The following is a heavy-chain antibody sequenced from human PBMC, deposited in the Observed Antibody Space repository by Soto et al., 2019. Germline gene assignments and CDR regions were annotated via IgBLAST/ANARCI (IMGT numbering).Heavy chain of an antibody. D-gene: IGHD6-6*01. CDR2: IYDSESA. Sequence: QVQLQESGPRLVRPSQTLSLTCNVSGESINSGGYYWSWLRHHPGKGLEWIGYIYDSESAYYNPSLKSRVIISMDTSKNHFAMRLSSVTAADTAVYYCARASSSSSAADYWGQGTLVTVSS. V-gene: IGHV4-31*03. CDR3: ARASSSSSAADY. J-gene: IGHJ4*02. CDR1: GESINSGGYY.